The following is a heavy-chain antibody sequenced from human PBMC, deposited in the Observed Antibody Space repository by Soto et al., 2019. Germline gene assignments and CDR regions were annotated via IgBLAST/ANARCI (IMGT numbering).Heavy chain of an antibody. CDR2: IIPIFGTA. V-gene: IGHV1-69*13. CDR3: ARDAYSSGWYQAFDI. D-gene: IGHD6-19*01. Sequence: GASVKVSWKASGGTFSSYAISWVRQAPGQGLEWMGGIIPIFGTANYAQKFQGRVTITADESTSTAYMELSSLRSEDTAVYYCARDAYSSGWYQAFDIWGQGTMVTVSS. J-gene: IGHJ3*02. CDR1: GGTFSSYA.